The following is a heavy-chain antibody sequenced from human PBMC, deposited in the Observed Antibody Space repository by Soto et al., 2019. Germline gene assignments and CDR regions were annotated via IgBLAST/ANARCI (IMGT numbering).Heavy chain of an antibody. CDR3: AKDRLGGGLDY. Sequence: EVQLLQSGGGLVQPGGSLRLSCAASGFIFSNYAMNWVRQAPGKGLEWVSIVTSCGDTTYYAGSVKGRFTISRDNSKNTLYRQVNSLTAEDTAVYYCAKDRLGGGLDYWGQGTLVSVSS. V-gene: IGHV3-23*01. CDR1: GFIFSNYA. J-gene: IGHJ4*02. CDR2: VTSCGDTT. D-gene: IGHD3-16*01.